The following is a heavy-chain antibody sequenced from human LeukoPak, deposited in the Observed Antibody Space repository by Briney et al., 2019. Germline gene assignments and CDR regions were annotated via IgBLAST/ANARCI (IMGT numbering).Heavy chain of an antibody. CDR2: FDPEDGET. V-gene: IGHV1-24*01. Sequence: DSVKVSCKVSGYTLTELSMHWVRQAPGKGLEWMGGFDPEDGETIYAQKFQGRVTMTEDTSTDTAYMELSSLRSEDTAVYYCATSPYYYGSGSYLGYWGQGTLVTVSS. CDR3: ATSPYYYGSGSYLGY. D-gene: IGHD3-10*01. J-gene: IGHJ4*02. CDR1: GYTLTELS.